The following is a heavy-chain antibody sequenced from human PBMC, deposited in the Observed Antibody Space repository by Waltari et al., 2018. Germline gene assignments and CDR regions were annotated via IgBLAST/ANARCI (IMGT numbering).Heavy chain of an antibody. CDR2: SNPNSGGT. V-gene: IGHV1-2*04. D-gene: IGHD6-19*01. Sequence: QVQLVQSGAEVKKPGASVQVSCKASGYPFTGYYMHWVRQAPGQGLEWMGWSNPNSGGTNDAQKFQGWVTMTRDTSISTAYMELSRLRADDTAVYYCARASPYSSGWYRYFQHWGQGTLVTVSS. CDR1: GYPFTGYY. J-gene: IGHJ1*01. CDR3: ARASPYSSGWYRYFQH.